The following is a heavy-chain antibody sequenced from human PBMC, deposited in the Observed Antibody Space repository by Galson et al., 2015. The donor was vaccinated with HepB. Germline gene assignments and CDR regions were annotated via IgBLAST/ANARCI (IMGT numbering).Heavy chain of an antibody. D-gene: IGHD3-10*01. CDR1: GYSFTSYW. CDR3: ASASDLYYASGSS. V-gene: IGHV5-10-1*01. CDR2: IDPSDSYT. Sequence: QSGAEVKKAGESLRISCKGSGYSFTSYWISWVRQMPGKGLEWMGRIDPSDSYTNYSPSFQGHVTISADRSISTAYLQWGSLKASDTAMYYCASASDLYYASGSSWGQGTLVTVSS. J-gene: IGHJ5*02.